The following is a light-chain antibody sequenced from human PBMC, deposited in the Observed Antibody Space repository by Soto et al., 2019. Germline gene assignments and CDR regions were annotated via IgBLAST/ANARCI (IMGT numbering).Light chain of an antibody. Sequence: QSVLTQPASVSGSRGQSIIISCVGLNTDFGQDKSVSWYQQGPGKSPKLLIFEVTNRPSGVSNRFSGSRSGNTASLTISGLQPDDEGDYFCVSYTDNETLVFGTGTXVTVL. J-gene: IGLJ1*01. CDR2: EVT. CDR1: NTDFGQDKS. CDR3: VSYTDNETLV. V-gene: IGLV2-14*01.